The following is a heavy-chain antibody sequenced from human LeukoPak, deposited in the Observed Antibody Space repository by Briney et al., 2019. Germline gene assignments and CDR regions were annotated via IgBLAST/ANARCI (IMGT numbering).Heavy chain of an antibody. V-gene: IGHV3-30*03. Sequence: GGSLRLSCAASGFTFSSYGMHWVRQAPGKGLEWVAVISYDGSNKYYADSVKGRFTISRDNAKNSLYLQMNSLRAEDTAVYYCARVPFDYDSSGYYYAEDYWGQGTLVTVSS. CDR3: ARVPFDYDSSGYYYAEDY. CDR2: ISYDGSNK. CDR1: GFTFSSYG. J-gene: IGHJ4*02. D-gene: IGHD3-22*01.